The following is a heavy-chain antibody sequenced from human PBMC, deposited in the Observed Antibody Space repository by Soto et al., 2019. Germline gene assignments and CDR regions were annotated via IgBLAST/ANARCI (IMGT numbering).Heavy chain of an antibody. CDR3: ARGPHTSVTTRGIVWFDP. J-gene: IGHJ5*02. D-gene: IGHD4-17*01. Sequence: QVQLVQSGAEVEKPGASVKVSCKASAYTFTSYDINWVRQATGQGLEWMGWMNPNSGNTGYAQKFQGRVTMTRTTSINPASMELSSVSPEDTAVYYCARGPHTSVTTRGIVWFDPWGQGTLVTVSS. CDR2: MNPNSGNT. V-gene: IGHV1-8*01. CDR1: AYTFTSYD.